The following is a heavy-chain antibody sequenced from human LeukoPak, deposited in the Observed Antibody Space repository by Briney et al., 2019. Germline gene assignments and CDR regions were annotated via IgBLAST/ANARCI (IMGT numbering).Heavy chain of an antibody. CDR2: ISSSGSTI. CDR3: ARDLVRDYDFWSGYYLYGMDV. V-gene: IGHV3-11*01. Sequence: GGSLRLSCAASGFTFSDYYMSWIRQAPGKGLEWVSYISSSGSTIYYADSEKGRFTISRDNAKNSLYLQMNSLRAEDTAVYYCARDLVRDYDFWSGYYLYGMDVWGQGTTVTVSS. D-gene: IGHD3-3*01. CDR1: GFTFSDYY. J-gene: IGHJ6*02.